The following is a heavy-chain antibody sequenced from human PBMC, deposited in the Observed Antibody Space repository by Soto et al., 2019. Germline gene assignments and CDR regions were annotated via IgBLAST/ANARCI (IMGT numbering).Heavy chain of an antibody. CDR2: IYYSGST. Sequence: SETLSLTCTVSGGSVSSGSYYWSWIRQPPGKGLEWIGYIYYSGSTNYNPSLKSRVTISVDTSKNQFSLKLSSVTAADTAVYYCARDRYGSYHLGIDYWGQGTLVTVS. J-gene: IGHJ4*02. CDR1: GGSVSSGSYY. V-gene: IGHV4-61*01. D-gene: IGHD1-26*01. CDR3: ARDRYGSYHLGIDY.